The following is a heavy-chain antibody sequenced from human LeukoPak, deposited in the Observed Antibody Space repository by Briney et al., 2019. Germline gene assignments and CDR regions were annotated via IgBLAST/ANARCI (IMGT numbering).Heavy chain of an antibody. CDR1: GYTFTGYY. V-gene: IGHV1-2*04. CDR3: ARGGAVRFLEWDLDY. D-gene: IGHD3-3*01. Sequence: GASVKVSCKASGYTFTGYYMHWVRQAPGQGLEWMGWINPNSGGTNYAQKFQGWVTMTTDTSTSTAYMELRSLRSDDTAVYYCARGGAVRFLEWDLDYWGQGTLVSVSS. CDR2: INPNSGGT. J-gene: IGHJ4*02.